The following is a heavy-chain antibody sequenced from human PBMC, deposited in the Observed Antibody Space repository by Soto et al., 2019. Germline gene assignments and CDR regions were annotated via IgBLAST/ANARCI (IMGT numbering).Heavy chain of an antibody. J-gene: IGHJ4*02. D-gene: IGHD6-13*01. CDR2: IKSKTDGETT. Sequence: GGALRLSCAASGFTFSNTWMNWVRQAPGKGLEWVGRIKSKTDGETTDYAAPVKGRFTISRDDSKNTLYLQMNSLKTEDTAVYYCTTDGYSSSWYPFDYWGQGTLVTVSS. CDR3: TTDGYSSSWYPFDY. CDR1: GFTFSNTW. V-gene: IGHV3-15*07.